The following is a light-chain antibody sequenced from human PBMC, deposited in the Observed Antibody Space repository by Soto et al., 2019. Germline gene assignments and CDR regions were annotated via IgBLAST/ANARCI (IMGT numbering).Light chain of an antibody. CDR3: QQSYSTPRT. J-gene: IGKJ1*01. V-gene: IGKV1-39*01. Sequence: QMTQSPSSLSAYVGDRVTITCRASQSISSYLNWYQQKPGKAPKLLIYAASSLHSGVPSRFSGSGSGTDFTLTISSLQPEDFATYYCQQSYSTPRTFGQGTKVDIK. CDR1: QSISSY. CDR2: AAS.